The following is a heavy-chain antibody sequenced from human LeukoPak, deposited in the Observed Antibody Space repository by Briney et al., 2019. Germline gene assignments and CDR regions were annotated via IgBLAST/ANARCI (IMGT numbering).Heavy chain of an antibody. D-gene: IGHD6-6*01. V-gene: IGHV3-11*01. J-gene: IGHJ4*02. CDR3: ARAEYSSPRGY. CDR1: GFTFSDYY. CDR2: ISSSGSTI. Sequence: GGSLRLSCAASGFTFSDYYMSWIRQAPVKGLEWVSYISSSGSTIYYADSVKGRFTISRDNAKNSLYLQMSSLRAGDTAVYYCARAEYSSPRGYWGQGTLVTVSS.